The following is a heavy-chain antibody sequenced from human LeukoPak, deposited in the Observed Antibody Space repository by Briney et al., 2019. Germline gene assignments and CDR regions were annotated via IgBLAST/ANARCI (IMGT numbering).Heavy chain of an antibody. J-gene: IGHJ4*02. CDR1: GYRFTSYW. D-gene: IGHD3-22*01. CDR2: IYPGDSDT. CDR3: ARQRTDYYDSSGYYYSDY. Sequence: KTGESLKISCKGSGYRFTSYWIGWVRQMPGKGLEWMGIIYPGDSDTRYSPSFQGQVTISADKSISTAYLQWSSLKASDTAMYYCARQRTDYYDSSGYYYSDYWGQGTLVTVSS. V-gene: IGHV5-51*01.